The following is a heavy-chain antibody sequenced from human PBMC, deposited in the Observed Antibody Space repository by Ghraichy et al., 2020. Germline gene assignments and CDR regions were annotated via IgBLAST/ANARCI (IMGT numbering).Heavy chain of an antibody. Sequence: SETLSLTCAVYGGSFSGYYWSWIRQPPGKGLEWIGEINHSGSTNYNPSLKSRVTISVDTSKNQFSLKLSSVTAADTAVYYCARGSRLTMATIGYWGQGTLVTVSS. CDR1: GGSFSGYY. V-gene: IGHV4-34*01. CDR3: ARGSRLTMATIGY. CDR2: INHSGST. D-gene: IGHD5-24*01. J-gene: IGHJ4*02.